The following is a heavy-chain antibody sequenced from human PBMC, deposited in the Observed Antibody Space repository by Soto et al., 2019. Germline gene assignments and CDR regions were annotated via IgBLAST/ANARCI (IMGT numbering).Heavy chain of an antibody. V-gene: IGHV1-18*04. Sequence: QVQLVQSGAEVKKPGASVRVSCKASGYTFTKFGINWVRQAPGQGLEWMGWISTDSGDTYYAQSIKDRVTMARDTSTNTVYRELRTLRSDDTAVYYCARGLGSNGGWPLDYCVQGALVTVFS. CDR3: ARGLGSNGGWPLDY. CDR1: GYTFTKFG. J-gene: IGHJ4*02. CDR2: ISTDSGDT. D-gene: IGHD3-16*01.